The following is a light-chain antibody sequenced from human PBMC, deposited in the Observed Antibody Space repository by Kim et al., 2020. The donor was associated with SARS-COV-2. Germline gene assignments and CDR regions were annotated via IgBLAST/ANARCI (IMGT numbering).Light chain of an antibody. CDR3: QAWDSSTVV. CDR2: QDN. J-gene: IGLJ2*01. CDR1: KLGDKY. V-gene: IGLV3-1*01. Sequence: VSPGQTASITCSGDKLGDKYACWYQQKPGQSPVVVIYQDNKRPSGIPERFSGSNSGNTATLTISGTQAMDEADYYCQAWDSSTVVFGGGTQLTVL.